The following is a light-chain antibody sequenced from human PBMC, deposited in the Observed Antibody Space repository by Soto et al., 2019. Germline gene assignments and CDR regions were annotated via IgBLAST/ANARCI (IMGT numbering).Light chain of an antibody. CDR2: LGS. V-gene: IGKV2-28*01. CDR3: MQALQTPPWT. CDR1: QSLLHSNGYNY. Sequence: DIVMTQSPLSLPVTPGEPASISCRSSQSLLHSNGYNYLDWYLQKPGQSPQLLIYLGSNRASGVPDRFSGSGPGTDVTLKISRVEADDVGVYYCMQALQTPPWTFGQGTKVEI. J-gene: IGKJ1*01.